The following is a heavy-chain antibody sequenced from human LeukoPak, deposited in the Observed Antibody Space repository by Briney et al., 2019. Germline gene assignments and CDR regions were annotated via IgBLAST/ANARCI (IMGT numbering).Heavy chain of an antibody. CDR3: ATKGADRSSTSCWFDP. CDR2: INHSGST. CDR1: GGSFSGYY. J-gene: IGHJ5*02. D-gene: IGHD2-2*01. V-gene: IGHV4-34*01. Sequence: SETLSLTCAVYGGSFSGYYWSWIRQPPGKGLEWIGEINHSGSTNYNPSLKSRVTISVDTSKNQFSLRLSSVTAADTAVYYCATKGADRSSTSCWFDPWGQGTLVTVSS.